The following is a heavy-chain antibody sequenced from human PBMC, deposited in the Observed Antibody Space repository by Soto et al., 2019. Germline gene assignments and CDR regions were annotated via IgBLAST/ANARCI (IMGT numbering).Heavy chain of an antibody. D-gene: IGHD6-19*01. V-gene: IGHV3-23*01. CDR3: GKERRGSGWSVCNY. CDR2: ISGSGDSA. J-gene: IGHJ4*02. Sequence: VQLLESGGGLVQPGGSLRLSCAASGFTFRDYAMNRVHQAPGKGPEWVSDISGSGDSARYADSVRGRFTISRDNSRNTLYLQMNSLRVDDTAVYYCGKERRGSGWSVCNYWGQGTLVTVSS. CDR1: GFTFRDYA.